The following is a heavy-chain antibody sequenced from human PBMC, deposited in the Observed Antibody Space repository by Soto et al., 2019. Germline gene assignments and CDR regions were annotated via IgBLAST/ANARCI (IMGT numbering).Heavy chain of an antibody. CDR2: ISWNSGSI. CDR1: GFTFDDNA. Sequence: EVQLVESGGGLVQPGRSLRLSCAASGFTFDDNAMHWVRQAPGKGLEWVSGISWNSGSIGYADSVKGRFTISRDNAKNSLYLQMNSLRAEDTALYYCAKDRGVAGTFDYWGQGTLVTVSS. D-gene: IGHD6-19*01. J-gene: IGHJ4*02. CDR3: AKDRGVAGTFDY. V-gene: IGHV3-9*01.